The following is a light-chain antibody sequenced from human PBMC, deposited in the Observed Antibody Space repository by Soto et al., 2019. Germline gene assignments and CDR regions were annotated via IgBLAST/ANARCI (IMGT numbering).Light chain of an antibody. V-gene: IGLV1-51*02. CDR3: GTWDSSLSASYV. CDR2: ENN. CDR1: SSNIGNNY. Sequence: VRRQSPSESAAPGVVVTISCSESSSNIGNNYVSWYQQLPGTAPKLLIYENNKRPSGIPDRFSGSKSGTSATLGITGLQTGDEADYYCGTWDSSLSASYVFGTGTKVTV. J-gene: IGLJ1*01.